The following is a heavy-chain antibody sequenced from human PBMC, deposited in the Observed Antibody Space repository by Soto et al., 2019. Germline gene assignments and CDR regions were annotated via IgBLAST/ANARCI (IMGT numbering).Heavy chain of an antibody. CDR2: IYHIGRT. CDR3: ARTGKFYYYDTTGLPFDP. J-gene: IGHJ5*02. CDR1: GISVSSTQW. V-gene: IGHV4-4*02. D-gene: IGHD3-22*01. Sequence: PSETLSLTCAVSGISVSSTQWWTWVRQAPGKGLEWLGEIYHIGRTNYNPSLKSRVTLSIDKSNNQFSLTLTSVTAADTAVYFCARTGKFYYYDTTGLPFDPWGSGILVTVS.